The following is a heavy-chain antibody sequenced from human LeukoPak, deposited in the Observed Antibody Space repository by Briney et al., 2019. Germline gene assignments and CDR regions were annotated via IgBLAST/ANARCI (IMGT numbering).Heavy chain of an antibody. Sequence: GASVKVSCTASDGTFIIYAINWVRQAPGQGLEWMGKIIPILNIAHYAQKFQGRVTITADKSTSTAYMDLSSLRSEDTAVYYCARAPGSGEINFDYWGQGTLVTVSS. J-gene: IGHJ4*02. CDR2: IIPILNIA. CDR3: ARAPGSGEINFDY. V-gene: IGHV1-69*04. D-gene: IGHD2-15*01. CDR1: DGTFIIYA.